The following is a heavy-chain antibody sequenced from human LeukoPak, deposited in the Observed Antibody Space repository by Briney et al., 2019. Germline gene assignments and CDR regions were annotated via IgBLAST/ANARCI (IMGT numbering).Heavy chain of an antibody. CDR1: RFTFSNYA. V-gene: IGHV3-11*06. D-gene: IGHD6-13*01. J-gene: IGHJ4*02. CDR2: ISGSGSDT. CDR3: ARVGSIAADGTPDY. Sequence: GGSLRLSCAASRFTFSNYAMSWVRQAPGKGLEWLSYISGSGSDTNYADSVKGRFTTSRDNAKNSLYLQMNSLRAEDTAVYYCARVGSIAADGTPDYWGQGTLVTVSS.